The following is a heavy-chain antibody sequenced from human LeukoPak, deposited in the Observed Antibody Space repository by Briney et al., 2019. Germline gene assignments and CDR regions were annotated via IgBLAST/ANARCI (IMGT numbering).Heavy chain of an antibody. CDR1: GFTFNNFA. CDR2: ISDSGSNT. CDR3: AKDVGVIHFDY. V-gene: IGHV3-23*01. J-gene: IGHJ4*02. D-gene: IGHD3-16*02. Sequence: GGSLRLSCAASGFTFNNFAMGWVRQAPGKGLEWVSTISDSGSNTHYADSVKGRFTISRDNSKDTLYLQMNSLRAEDAATYYCAKDVGVIHFDYWGQGTLVTVSS.